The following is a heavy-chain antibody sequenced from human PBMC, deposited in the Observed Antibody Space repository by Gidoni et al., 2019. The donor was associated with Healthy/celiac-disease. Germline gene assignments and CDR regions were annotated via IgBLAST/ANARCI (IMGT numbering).Heavy chain of an antibody. CDR3: ARGVVVPAAIGSHYYYGMDV. Sequence: QVQLVQSGAEVKKPGASVKVSCKASGYTFTGSYMHWVRQAPGQGLEWMGWINPNSGGTNYAQKFQGWVTMTRDTSISTAYVELSRLRSDDTAVYYCARGVVVPAAIGSHYYYGMDVWGQGTTVTVSS. CDR2: INPNSGGT. V-gene: IGHV1-2*04. J-gene: IGHJ6*02. D-gene: IGHD2-2*02. CDR1: GYTFTGSY.